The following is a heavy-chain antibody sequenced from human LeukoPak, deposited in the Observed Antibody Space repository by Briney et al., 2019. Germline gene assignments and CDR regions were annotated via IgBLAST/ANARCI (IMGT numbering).Heavy chain of an antibody. CDR2: INWNGGST. Sequence: TGGSLRLSCAASGFTFDDYGMSWVRQAPGKGLEWVSGINWNGGSTGYADSVKGRFTISRDNAKNSLYLQMNSLRAEDTALYYCARGGAGDLYYYYMDVWGKGTTVTVSS. D-gene: IGHD3-16*01. J-gene: IGHJ6*03. CDR1: GFTFDDYG. CDR3: ARGGAGDLYYYYMDV. V-gene: IGHV3-20*04.